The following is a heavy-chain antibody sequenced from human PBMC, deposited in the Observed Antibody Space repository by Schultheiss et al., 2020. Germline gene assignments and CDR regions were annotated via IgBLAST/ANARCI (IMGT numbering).Heavy chain of an antibody. J-gene: IGHJ1*01. CDR2: IYPGDSDT. D-gene: IGHD6-13*01. CDR1: GYSFTSYW. Sequence: GGSLRLSCKGSGYSFTSYWIGWVRQIPGKGLEWMGIIYPGDSDTRYSPSFQGQVTISADKSISTAYLQWSSLKASDTAMYYCARRGIAAASLGYFQHWGQGTLVTVSS. CDR3: ARRGIAAASLGYFQH. V-gene: IGHV5-51*01.